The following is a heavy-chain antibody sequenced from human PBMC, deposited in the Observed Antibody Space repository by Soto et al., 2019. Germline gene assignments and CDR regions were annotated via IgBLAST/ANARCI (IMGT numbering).Heavy chain of an antibody. CDR3: ARWLTQETFDV. D-gene: IGHD3-9*01. CDR1: GASISSYY. V-gene: IGHV4-59*01. J-gene: IGHJ3*01. CDR2: IYYSGST. Sequence: QVQLQESGPGLVKPSETLSLTCTVSGASISSYYWSWIRQPPGKGLEWIGYIYYSGSTNYNPSLKGRASTSGEASKNQFSLTLTSVTAADTAVYYCARWLTQETFDVWGQGTMVTVSS.